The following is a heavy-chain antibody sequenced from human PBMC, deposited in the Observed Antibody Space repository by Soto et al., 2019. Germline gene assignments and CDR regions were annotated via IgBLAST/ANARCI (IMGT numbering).Heavy chain of an antibody. D-gene: IGHD2-2*01. J-gene: IGHJ4*02. CDR3: ARVGCSSTSCPDY. V-gene: IGHV3-33*08. CDR2: IWYDGSNK. CDR1: GFTFSSYA. Sequence: VQLVESGGGLVQPGGSLRLSCSASGFTFSSYAMHWVRQAPGKGLEWVAVIWYDGSNKYYADSVKGRFTISRDNSKNTLYLQMNSLRAEDTAVYYCARVGCSSTSCPDYWGQGTLVTVSS.